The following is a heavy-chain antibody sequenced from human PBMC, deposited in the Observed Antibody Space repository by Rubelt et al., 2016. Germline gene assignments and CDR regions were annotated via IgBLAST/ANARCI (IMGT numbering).Heavy chain of an antibody. Sequence: QVTLRESGPALVKPTQTLTLTCTFSGFSLTTSGMCVSWIRQSPGKALEWLARIDWDDDKYYSTSLKTRLTISKDTSKNLVVLTMTNMDPVDTATYYCARIRSYGEAFDIWGQGTMVTVSS. CDR1: GFSLTTSGMC. J-gene: IGHJ3*02. CDR3: ARIRSYGEAFDI. D-gene: IGHD1-26*01. CDR2: IDWDDDK. V-gene: IGHV2-70*15.